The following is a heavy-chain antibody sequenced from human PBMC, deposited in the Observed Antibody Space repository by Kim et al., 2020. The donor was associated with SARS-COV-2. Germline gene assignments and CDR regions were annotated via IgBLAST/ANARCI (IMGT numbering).Heavy chain of an antibody. D-gene: IGHD3-3*01. CDR1: GGSISSGDYY. Sequence: SETLSLTCTVSGGSISSGDYYWSWIRQPPGKGLEWIGYIYYSGSTYYNPSLKSRVTISVDTSKNQFSLKLSSVTAADTAVYYCARVEKPDYDFGFDYWGQGTLVTVSS. J-gene: IGHJ4*02. CDR3: ARVEKPDYDFGFDY. CDR2: IYYSGST. V-gene: IGHV4-30-4*01.